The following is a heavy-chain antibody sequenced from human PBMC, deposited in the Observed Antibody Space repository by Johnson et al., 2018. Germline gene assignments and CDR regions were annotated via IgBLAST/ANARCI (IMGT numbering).Heavy chain of an antibody. CDR1: GFTFCNCS. V-gene: IGHV3-21*01. D-gene: IGHD6-13*01. CDR2: ISSI. Sequence: VQLVESGGGLVKPGGSLRLSCAASGFTFCNCSMNGVRQPPGKGLEWVSSISSIYYADSVKGRFTFSRDNAKNSLCLQMNSPRAEDTAGYYCAREGRQLCGKVNDYYGMDGWGQGTTVTVSS. CDR3: AREGRQLCGKVNDYYGMDG. J-gene: IGHJ6*02.